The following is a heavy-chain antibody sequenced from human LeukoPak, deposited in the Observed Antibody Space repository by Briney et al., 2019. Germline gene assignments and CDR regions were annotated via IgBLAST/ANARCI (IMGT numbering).Heavy chain of an antibody. D-gene: IGHD6-13*01. J-gene: IGHJ4*02. V-gene: IGHV3-23*01. CDR1: GFTFSSYA. Sequence: GGSLRLSCAASGFTFSSYAMSWVRQAPGKGLEWVSAISGSGGSTYYADSVKGRFTISRDNAKNSLYLQMNSLRAEDTAVYYCARAKGGQLGPFDYWGQGTLVTVSS. CDR3: ARAKGGQLGPFDY. CDR2: ISGSGGST.